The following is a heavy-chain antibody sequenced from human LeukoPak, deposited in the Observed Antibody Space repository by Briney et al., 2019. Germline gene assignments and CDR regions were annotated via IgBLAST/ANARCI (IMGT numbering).Heavy chain of an antibody. V-gene: IGHV3-30*03. J-gene: IGHJ4*02. CDR3: LLLSY. CDR2: ISYDGSNK. CDR1: GFTVSSNY. D-gene: IGHD3-10*01. Sequence: PGGSLRLSCAASGFTVSSNYMSWVRQAPGKGLGWVAVISYDGSNKYYADSVKGRLTISRDNSKNTLYLQMNSLRAEDTAVYYCLLLSYWGQGTLVTVSS.